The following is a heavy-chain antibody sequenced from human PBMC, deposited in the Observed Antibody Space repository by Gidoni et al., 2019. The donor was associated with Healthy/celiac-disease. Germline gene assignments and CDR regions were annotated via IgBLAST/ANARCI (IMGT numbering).Heavy chain of an antibody. Sequence: QLQLQESGPGLVKPSETLSLTCTVSGGSISSSSYYWGWIRQPPGKGLEWIGSIYYSGSTYYNPSLKSRVTISGDTSKNQFSLKLSSVTAADTAVYYCARGEMGLSADAFDIWGQGTMVTVSS. CDR2: IYYSGST. CDR1: GGSISSSSYY. D-gene: IGHD3-10*01. V-gene: IGHV4-39*01. J-gene: IGHJ3*02. CDR3: ARGEMGLSADAFDI.